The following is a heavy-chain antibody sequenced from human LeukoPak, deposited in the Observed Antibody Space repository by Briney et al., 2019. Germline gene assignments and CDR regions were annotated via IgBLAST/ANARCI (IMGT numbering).Heavy chain of an antibody. CDR1: GGSISSSNW. J-gene: IGHJ4*02. CDR2: ISHSGST. Sequence: SGTLSLTCAVSGGSISSSNWWSWVRQPPGKGLEWIGEISHSGSTNHNPSLKSRLTISVDKSKNHFSLRLSSVTAADTAVYYCASRAYSYGYFDYWGQGTLVTVSS. CDR3: ASRAYSYGYFDY. D-gene: IGHD5-18*01. V-gene: IGHV4-4*02.